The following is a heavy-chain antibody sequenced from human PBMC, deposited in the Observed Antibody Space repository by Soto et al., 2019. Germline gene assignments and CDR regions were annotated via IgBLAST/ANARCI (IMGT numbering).Heavy chain of an antibody. V-gene: IGHV3-21*01. CDR2: ISSSSSYI. Sequence: EVQLVESGGGLVKPGGSLRLSCAASGFTFSSYSMNWVRQAPGKGLEWVSSISSSSSYIYYADSVKGRFIISRDNAKNTLYLQMNSLRAEDTAVYYCARDVDYGGVDFDYWGQGTMVTVSS. D-gene: IGHD4-17*01. J-gene: IGHJ4*02. CDR1: GFTFSSYS. CDR3: ARDVDYGGVDFDY.